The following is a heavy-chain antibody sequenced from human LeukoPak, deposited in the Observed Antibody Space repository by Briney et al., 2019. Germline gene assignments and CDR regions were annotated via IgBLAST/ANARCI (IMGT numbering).Heavy chain of an antibody. V-gene: IGHV1-2*02. D-gene: IGHD3/OR15-3a*01. Sequence: ASVKVSCKAPGYSFTGYHMHWVRQAPGQGLEWMGWINPNSGGANYAQKFQGRVTMTRDTSISTAYMELSRLRSDDTAVYYCAVGGTGYNTFDYWSQGTLVTVSS. J-gene: IGHJ4*02. CDR1: GYSFTGYH. CDR3: AVGGTGYNTFDY. CDR2: INPNSGGA.